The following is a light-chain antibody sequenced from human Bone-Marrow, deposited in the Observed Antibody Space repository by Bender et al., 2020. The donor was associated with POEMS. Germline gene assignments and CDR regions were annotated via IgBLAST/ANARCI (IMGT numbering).Light chain of an antibody. J-gene: IGLJ2*01. CDR3: TSYTSSDTRVV. Sequence: QSALTQPASVSGSPGQSITISCTGTNNDVGSYNLVSWYQQHPGKAPKLMVYEVFKRPSGVSHRFSGSKSGNTASLTISGLQAEDEADYYCTSYTSSDTRVVFGGGTKLTVL. V-gene: IGLV2-14*02. CDR2: EVF. CDR1: NNDVGSYNL.